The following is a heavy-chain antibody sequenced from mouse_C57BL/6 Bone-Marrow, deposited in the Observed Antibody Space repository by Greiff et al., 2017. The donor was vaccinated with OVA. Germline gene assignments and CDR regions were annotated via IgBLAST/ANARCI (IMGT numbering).Heavy chain of an antibody. J-gene: IGHJ4*01. D-gene: IGHD1-1*01. V-gene: IGHV5-6*01. CDR1: GFTFSSYG. CDR2: ISSGGSYT. CDR3: ARQDITTVVGRDAMDY. Sequence: EVKLMESGGDLVKPGGSLKLSCAASGFTFSSYGMSWVRQTPDKRLEWVATISSGGSYTYYPDSVKGRFTISRDNAKNTLYLQMSSLKSEDTAMYYCARQDITTVVGRDAMDYWGQGTSVTVSS.